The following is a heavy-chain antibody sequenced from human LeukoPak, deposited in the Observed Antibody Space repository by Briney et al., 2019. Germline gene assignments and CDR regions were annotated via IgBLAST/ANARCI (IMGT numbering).Heavy chain of an antibody. J-gene: IGHJ4*02. V-gene: IGHV4-34*01. D-gene: IGHD6-19*01. CDR1: GGSFSDHY. Sequence: SETLSLTCTVYGGSFSDHYWTWVRQSPGKGLEWIGEIIHSGRTNYNPSFKSRVAISIDTSKNQFSLRLTSVTAADTAVYYCVRGVLAVVYATFDYWGQGNLATVSS. CDR2: IIHSGRT. CDR3: VRGVLAVVYATFDY.